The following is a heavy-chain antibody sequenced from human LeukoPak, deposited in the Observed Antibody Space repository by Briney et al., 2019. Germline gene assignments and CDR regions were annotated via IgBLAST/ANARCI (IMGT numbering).Heavy chain of an antibody. V-gene: IGHV4-31*03. CDR2: IYYSGST. CDR1: GGSITSGGYY. CDR3: ARDRTVTTSDAFDI. D-gene: IGHD4-17*01. J-gene: IGHJ3*02. Sequence: SETLSLTCTVSGGSITSGGYYRSWIRQHPGTGLEWIGYIYYSGSTYYNPSLKSRVTISVDTSKNQFSLKLSSVTAADTAVYYCARDRTVTTSDAFDIWGQGTMVTVSS.